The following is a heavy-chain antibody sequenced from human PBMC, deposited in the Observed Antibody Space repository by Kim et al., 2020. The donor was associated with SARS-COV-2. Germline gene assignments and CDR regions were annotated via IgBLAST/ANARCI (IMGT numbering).Heavy chain of an antibody. Sequence: QECQGRVTMTRDTSTSTVYMELSSLRFEDTAVYYCARGIGLYSSSSPIDSWGQGTLVTVSS. D-gene: IGHD6-6*01. V-gene: IGHV1-46*01. J-gene: IGHJ4*02. CDR3: ARGIGLYSSSSPIDS.